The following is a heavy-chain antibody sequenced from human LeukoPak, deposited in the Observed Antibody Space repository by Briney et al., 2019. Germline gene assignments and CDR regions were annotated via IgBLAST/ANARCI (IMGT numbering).Heavy chain of an antibody. V-gene: IGHV3-15*01. D-gene: IGHD3-10*01. CDR1: GFTFSNAW. Sequence: GGSLRLSCAASGFTFSNAWMSWVRQAPGKGLEWVGRIKSKTDGGTTDYAAPVKGRFTISRDDSKNTLYLQMNSLKTEDTAVYYCTTPVNDYYGSGSYSAFDYWGQGTLVTVYS. CDR3: TTPVNDYYGSGSYSAFDY. J-gene: IGHJ4*02. CDR2: IKSKTDGGTT.